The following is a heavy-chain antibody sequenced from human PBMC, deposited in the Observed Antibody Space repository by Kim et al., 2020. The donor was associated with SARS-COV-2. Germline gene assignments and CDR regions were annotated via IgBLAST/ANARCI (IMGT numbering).Heavy chain of an antibody. D-gene: IGHD2-21*02. CDR3: ARDALPHIVVVTARMDV. Sequence: ASVKVSCKASGYTFTSYGISWVRQAPGQGLEWMGWISAYNGNTNYAQKLQGRVTMTTDTSTSTAYMELRSLRSDDTAVYYCARDALPHIVVVTARMDVWGQETTVSLSS. V-gene: IGHV1-18*01. CDR1: GYTFTSYG. J-gene: IGHJ6*02. CDR2: ISAYNGNT.